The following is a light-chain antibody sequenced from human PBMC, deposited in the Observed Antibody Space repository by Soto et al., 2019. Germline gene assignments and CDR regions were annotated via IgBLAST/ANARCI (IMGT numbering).Light chain of an antibody. CDR3: PQYGNSPET. J-gene: IGKJ1*01. V-gene: IGKV3-20*01. CDR2: GAS. CDR1: QGVSSAN. Sequence: EIVLTQSAGTLFLYPAERATLSCRASQGVSSANFASYQQKPGQAPRPLIYGASIRATGIPDRFSGSGSGTVFALTINILDPDDFAVYYCPQYGNSPETSGHGTK.